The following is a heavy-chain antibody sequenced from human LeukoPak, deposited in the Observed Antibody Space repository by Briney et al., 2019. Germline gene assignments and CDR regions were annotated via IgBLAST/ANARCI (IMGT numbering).Heavy chain of an antibody. D-gene: IGHD3-10*01. CDR1: GYTFTSYG. V-gene: IGHV1-18*01. CDR2: ISAYNGNT. CDR3: AGTMVRGVLTHFDY. J-gene: IGHJ4*02. Sequence: ASVKVSCKASGYTFTSYGISWVRQAPGQGLEWMGWISAYNGNTNYAQKLQGRVTMTTDTSTSTAYMELRSLRSDDTAVYCCAGTMVRGVLTHFDYWGQGTLVTVSS.